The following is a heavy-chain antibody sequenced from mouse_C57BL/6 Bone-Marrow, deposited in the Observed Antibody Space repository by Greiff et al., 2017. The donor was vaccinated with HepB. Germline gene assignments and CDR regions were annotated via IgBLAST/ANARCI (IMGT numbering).Heavy chain of an antibody. Sequence: DVHLVESGGGLVKPGGSLKLSCAASGFTFSDYGMHWVRQAPEKGLEWVAYISSGSSTIYYADTVKGRFTISRDNAKNTLFLQMTSLRSEDTAMYYCARDWILLRFLFAYWGQGTLVTVSA. CDR3: ARDWILLRFLFAY. V-gene: IGHV5-17*01. J-gene: IGHJ3*01. D-gene: IGHD1-1*01. CDR1: GFTFSDYG. CDR2: ISSGSSTI.